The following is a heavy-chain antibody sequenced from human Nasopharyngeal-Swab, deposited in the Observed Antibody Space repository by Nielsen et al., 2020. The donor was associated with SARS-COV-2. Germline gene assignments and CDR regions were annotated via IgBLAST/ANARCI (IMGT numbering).Heavy chain of an antibody. CDR1: GFTFDEYA. J-gene: IGHJ4*02. CDR3: AKLVDSSGYYNDY. D-gene: IGHD3-22*01. V-gene: IGHV3-9*01. Sequence: SLKISCAASGFTFDEYAMHWVRQGPGKGLEWVSGISWNSGSIGYADSVKGRFTISRDNAKNSLYLQMDSLRAEDTALYYCAKLVDSSGYYNDYWGQGTLVTVSS. CDR2: ISWNSGSI.